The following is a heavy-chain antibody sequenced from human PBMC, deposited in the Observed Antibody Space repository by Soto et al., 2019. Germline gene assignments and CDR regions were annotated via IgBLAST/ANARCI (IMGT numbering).Heavy chain of an antibody. CDR1: GGSISSGDYY. J-gene: IGHJ4*02. Sequence: QVQLQESGPGLVKPSQTLSLTCTVSGGSISSGDYYWSWIHQPPGKGLEWIGYIYYSGSTYYNPSLKSRVTISVDTSKNQFSLKLSSVTAADTAVYYCARAWNYGDYTPDYWGQGTLVTVSS. V-gene: IGHV4-30-4*01. CDR2: IYYSGST. CDR3: ARAWNYGDYTPDY. D-gene: IGHD4-17*01.